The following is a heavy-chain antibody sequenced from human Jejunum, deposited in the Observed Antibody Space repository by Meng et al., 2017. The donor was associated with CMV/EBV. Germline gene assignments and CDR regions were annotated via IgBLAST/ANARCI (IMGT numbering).Heavy chain of an antibody. CDR1: GGSISSSSYY. CDR2: IYYSGST. CDR3: ASPLGILGIVDL. V-gene: IGHV4-39*01. J-gene: IGHJ2*01. D-gene: IGHD7-27*01. Sequence: QLHLQESGPGLVKPSETLSLTCTVSGGSISSSSYYWGWIRQPPGKGLEWIGSIYYSGSTYYNPSLKSRVTISVDTSKNQFSLKLSSVTAADTAVYYCASPLGILGIVDLWGRGTLVTVSS.